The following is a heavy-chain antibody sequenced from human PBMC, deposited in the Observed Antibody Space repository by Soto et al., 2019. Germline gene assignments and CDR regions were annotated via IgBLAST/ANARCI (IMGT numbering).Heavy chain of an antibody. CDR2: ITSSGSTI. V-gene: IGHV3-11*01. CDR3: ARENEQWVAADT. CDR1: GFTFSDYY. D-gene: IGHD6-19*01. J-gene: IGHJ5*02. Sequence: GGSLRLSCAASGFTFSDYYMSWIRQAPGKGLEWVSYITSSGSTIYYADSVKGRFTISTDNAKNSLYLQMNSLRAEDTAVYYWARENEQWVAADTWGQGTLVTVYS.